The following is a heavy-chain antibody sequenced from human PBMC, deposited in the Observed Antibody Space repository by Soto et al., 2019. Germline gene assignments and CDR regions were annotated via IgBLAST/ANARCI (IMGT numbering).Heavy chain of an antibody. CDR3: ATESGDIYGSGIVMDV. D-gene: IGHD3-10*01. Sequence: FSRHSITWVRQAPGHGLEWMGRIMPFFDIASYAQKFQGRVTMTEDTSTDSAYMELSSLRSEDMALYYCATESGDIYGSGIVMDVWGQGTTVTVSS. V-gene: IGHV1-69*04. CDR1: FSRHS. J-gene: IGHJ6*02. CDR2: IMPFFDIA.